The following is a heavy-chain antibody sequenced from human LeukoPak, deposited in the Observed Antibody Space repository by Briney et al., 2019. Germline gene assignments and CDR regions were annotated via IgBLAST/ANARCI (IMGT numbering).Heavy chain of an antibody. J-gene: IGHJ3*02. Sequence: GASVKVSCKASGYTFTGYYMHWVRQAPGQGLEWMGWINPKSGCTNYVQKFQGRVTLTRDTSISTAYMELSRLRYDDTAVYYCAREHSGYDFSTSGKDTFDIWGQGTTVTVSS. D-gene: IGHD5-12*01. CDR1: GYTFTGYY. CDR3: AREHSGYDFSTSGKDTFDI. V-gene: IGHV1-2*02. CDR2: INPKSGCT.